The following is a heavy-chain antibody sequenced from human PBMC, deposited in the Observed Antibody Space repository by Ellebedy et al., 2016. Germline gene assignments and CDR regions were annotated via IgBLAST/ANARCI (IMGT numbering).Heavy chain of an antibody. CDR1: GGTFSSYA. Sequence: ASVKVSXXASGGTFSSYAISWVRQAPGQGLEWMGWISAYNGNTNYAQKLQGRVTMTTDTSTSTAYMELRSLRSDDTAVYYCARVIAAAGKGAFDYWGQGTLVTVSS. V-gene: IGHV1-18*01. CDR3: ARVIAAAGKGAFDY. D-gene: IGHD6-13*01. CDR2: ISAYNGNT. J-gene: IGHJ4*02.